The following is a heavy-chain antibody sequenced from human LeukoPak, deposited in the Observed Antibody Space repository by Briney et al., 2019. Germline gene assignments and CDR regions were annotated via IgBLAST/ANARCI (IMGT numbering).Heavy chain of an antibody. D-gene: IGHD3-3*01. J-gene: IGHJ4*02. CDR2: IYYSGST. V-gene: IGHV4-30-4*01. Sequence: SETLSLTCTVSGGSISSGDYYWSWIRQPPRKGLEWIGYIYYSGSTYYNPSLKSRVTISVDTSKNQFSLKLSSVTAADTAVYYCARVRAEWYSYYFDYWGQGTLVTVSS. CDR3: ARVRAEWYSYYFDY. CDR1: GGSISSGDYY.